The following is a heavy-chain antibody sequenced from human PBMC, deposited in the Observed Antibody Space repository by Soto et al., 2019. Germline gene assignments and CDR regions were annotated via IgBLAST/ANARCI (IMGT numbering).Heavy chain of an antibody. J-gene: IGHJ4*02. D-gene: IGHD3-9*01. Sequence: SETLSLTCTVSGGSISSYYWSWIRQPPGKGLEWIGYIYYSGSTNYNPSLKSRVTISVDTSKNQFSLKLSSVTAVDTAVYYCARADYDILTGSLYYFDYWGQGTLVTVSS. CDR1: GGSISSYY. CDR2: IYYSGST. CDR3: ARADYDILTGSLYYFDY. V-gene: IGHV4-59*01.